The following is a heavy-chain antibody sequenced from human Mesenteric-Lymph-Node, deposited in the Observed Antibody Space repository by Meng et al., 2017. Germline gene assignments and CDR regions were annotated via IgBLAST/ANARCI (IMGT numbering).Heavy chain of an antibody. CDR3: ARGLLAARPFDY. CDR1: GGSISSSSYY. Sequence: SETLSLTCTVSGGSISSSSYYWGWIRQPPGKGLEWIGSIYYSGSTYYNPSLKSRVTISVDTSKNQFSLKLSSVTAADTAVYYCARGLLAARPFDYWGQGTLVTVSS. J-gene: IGHJ4*02. V-gene: IGHV4-39*07. D-gene: IGHD6-6*01. CDR2: IYYSGST.